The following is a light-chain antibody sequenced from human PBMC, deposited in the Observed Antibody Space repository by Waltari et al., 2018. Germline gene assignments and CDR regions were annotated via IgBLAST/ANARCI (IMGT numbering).Light chain of an antibody. V-gene: IGLV2-14*03. CDR3: SSYSSRSTLI. Sequence: QSALTQPASVSGTPGQSIAISCTGTTSDIGSYTFVSWYQHHPGKAPKFLLYHVNKPPSVVSGRFSGSQSGNTASLTISGLQAEDEADYYCSSYSSRSTLIFGGGTKLTVL. CDR2: HVN. CDR1: TSDIGSYTF. J-gene: IGLJ2*01.